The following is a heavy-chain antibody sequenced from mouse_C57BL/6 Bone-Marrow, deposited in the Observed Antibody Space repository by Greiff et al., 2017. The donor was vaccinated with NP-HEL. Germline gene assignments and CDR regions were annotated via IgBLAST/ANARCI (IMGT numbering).Heavy chain of an antibody. J-gene: IGHJ1*03. D-gene: IGHD1-1*01. CDR2: IDPSDSYT. CDR1: GYTFTSYW. Sequence: QVQLQQPGAELVMPGASVKLSCKASGYTFTSYWMHWVKQRPGQGLEWIGEIDPSDSYTNYNQKFKGKSTLTVDKSSSTAYMQLSSLTSEDSAVYYCARDPYYYYGSSHWYFDVWGTGTTVTVSS. V-gene: IGHV1-69*01. CDR3: ARDPYYYYGSSHWYFDV.